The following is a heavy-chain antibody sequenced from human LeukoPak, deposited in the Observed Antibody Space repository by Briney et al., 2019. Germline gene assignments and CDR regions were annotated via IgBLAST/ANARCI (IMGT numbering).Heavy chain of an antibody. D-gene: IGHD6-6*01. J-gene: IGHJ2*01. CDR3: ARGWSGSSSNWYFDL. CDR2: ISSSSSYI. Sequence: GGSLRLSCAGSGFTFSSYSMNWVRQAPGKGLEWVSSISSSSSYIYYADSVKVRFTIPRDNAKNSLYLQMNSLRADDTAVYYCARGWSGSSSNWYFDLWGRGTLVTVSS. CDR1: GFTFSSYS. V-gene: IGHV3-21*06.